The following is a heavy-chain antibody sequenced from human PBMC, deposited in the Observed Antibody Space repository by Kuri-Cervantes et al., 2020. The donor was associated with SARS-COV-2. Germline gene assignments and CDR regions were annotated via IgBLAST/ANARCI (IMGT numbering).Heavy chain of an antibody. J-gene: IGHJ6*03. CDR1: GGSFSGYY. Sequence: SQTLSLTCAVYGGSFSGYYWSWIRQPPGKGLEWIGEINHSGSTNYNTSLKSLVTISVDTSKNQFSLQLSSVTAANPAVYYCARDRYSISLFYYYYMDVWGKGNTVTVSS. CDR3: ARDRYSISLFYYYYMDV. V-gene: IGHV4-34*01. D-gene: IGHD6-6*01. CDR2: INHSGST.